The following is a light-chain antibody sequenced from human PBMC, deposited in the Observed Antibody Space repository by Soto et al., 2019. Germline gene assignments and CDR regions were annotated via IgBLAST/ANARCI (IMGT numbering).Light chain of an antibody. Sequence: QLVLTQSPSASASLGASVKLTCTLSSGHSSYAIAWHQQQPEKGPRYLMKLNSDGSHSKGDGIPDRFSGSSSGAERYLTISRLQSEDEADDSCQTWGTGIHVFGGGTQLTVL. V-gene: IGLV4-69*01. CDR3: QTWGTGIHV. J-gene: IGLJ7*01. CDR2: LNSDGSH. CDR1: SGHSSYA.